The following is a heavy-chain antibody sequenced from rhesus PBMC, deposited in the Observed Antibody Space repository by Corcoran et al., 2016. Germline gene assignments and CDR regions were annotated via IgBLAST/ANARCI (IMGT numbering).Heavy chain of an antibody. CDR1: GFSPTTSRMG. Sequence: QVTLKESGPALVKPTQTLTLTCTVSGFSPTTSRMGVGWIRQPQGKALEWLALIYWDDDKRSSTSLKSRLTISKDTSKNQVVLTMTNMDPVDTATYYCAREPWIQLQSEYFDYWGQGVLVTVSS. J-gene: IGHJ4*01. V-gene: IGHV2-174*01. CDR2: IYWDDDK. D-gene: IGHD5-12*01. CDR3: AREPWIQLQSEYFDY.